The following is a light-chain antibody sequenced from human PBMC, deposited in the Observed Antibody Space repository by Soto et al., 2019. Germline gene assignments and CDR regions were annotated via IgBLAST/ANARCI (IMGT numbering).Light chain of an antibody. J-gene: IGLJ1*01. CDR2: EIN. V-gene: IGLV2-8*01. Sequence: QPVLTQPPSASGSPGQSVTISCTGTSSDVGAYDYVSWYQQHPDKAPKLMIYEINKRPSGVPDRFSGSKSGNTASLTVSGLQAEDEADYYCSSFAGSNNFPYVFGTGTKLTVL. CDR1: SSDVGAYDY. CDR3: SSFAGSNNFPYV.